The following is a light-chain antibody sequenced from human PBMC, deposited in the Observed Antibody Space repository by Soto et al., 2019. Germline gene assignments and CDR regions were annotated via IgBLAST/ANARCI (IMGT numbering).Light chain of an antibody. CDR2: EVS. Sequence: QSALTQPASVSGSPGQSITISCTGSSGDVGNYDLVSWYQQIPGKAPQLMIFEVSRRPSRVSDRFSGSKSGNTASLTISGLQAEDEGDFYCCSYAGSSTPVVFGGGTKVTVL. CDR1: SGDVGNYDL. V-gene: IGLV2-23*02. CDR3: CSYAGSSTPVV. J-gene: IGLJ2*01.